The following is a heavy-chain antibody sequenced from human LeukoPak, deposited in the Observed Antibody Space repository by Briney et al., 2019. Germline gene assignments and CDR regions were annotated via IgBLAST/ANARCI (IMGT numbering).Heavy chain of an antibody. CDR3: ARGLRGYSYGSGPYYFDY. J-gene: IGHJ4*02. D-gene: IGHD5-18*01. V-gene: IGHV4-34*01. Sequence: PGGSLSLSCAASGFTFSSYAMSWVRQPPGKGLEWIGEINHSGSTNYNPSLKSRVTISVDTSKNQFSLKLSSVTAADTAVYYCARGLRGYSYGSGPYYFDYWGQGTLVTVSS. CDR1: GFTFSSYA. CDR2: INHSGST.